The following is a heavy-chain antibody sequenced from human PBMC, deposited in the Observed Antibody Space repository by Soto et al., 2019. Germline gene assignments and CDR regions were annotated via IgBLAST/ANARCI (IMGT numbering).Heavy chain of an antibody. Sequence: QVQLVESGGGVVQPGRSLRLSCAASGFTFRNFDMHWVRQAPGKGLEWVALISYDERKTFYADSVKGRFTISRDNSENTLYLQMSSLRGEDSAVYFCATAIPLWSMRPDAYWGQGTLVTVSS. D-gene: IGHD2-21*01. CDR3: ATAIPLWSMRPDAY. V-gene: IGHV3-30*03. CDR2: ISYDERKT. J-gene: IGHJ4*02. CDR1: GFTFRNFD.